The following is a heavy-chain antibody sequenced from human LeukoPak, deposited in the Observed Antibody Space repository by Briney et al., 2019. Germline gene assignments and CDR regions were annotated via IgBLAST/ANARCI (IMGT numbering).Heavy chain of an antibody. CDR3: ARAFCSGGSCYRYFDY. CDR1: GFTFNTYS. D-gene: IGHD2-15*01. CDR2: ISSSSSYI. V-gene: IGHV3-21*01. Sequence: GGTLRLSCAASGFTFNTYSMNWVRQAPGKGLEWVSCISSSSSYIYYADSVKGRFTISRDNAKNSLYLQMNSLRAEDTAVYYCARAFCSGGSCYRYFDYWGQGTLVTVSS. J-gene: IGHJ4*02.